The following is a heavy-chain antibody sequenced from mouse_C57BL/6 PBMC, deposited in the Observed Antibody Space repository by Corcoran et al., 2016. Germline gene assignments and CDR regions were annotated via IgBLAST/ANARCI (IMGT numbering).Heavy chain of an antibody. Sequence: QIQLVQSGPELKKPGETVKISCKASGYTFTTYGMSWVKQAPGKGLKWMGWINTYSGVPTYADDFKGRFAFSLETSASTAYLQINNLKNEDTATYFCARPTDFDDWGQGTTLTVSS. CDR3: ARPTDFDD. CDR1: GYTFTTYG. J-gene: IGHJ2*01. CDR2: INTYSGVP. V-gene: IGHV9-3*01. D-gene: IGHD4-1*02.